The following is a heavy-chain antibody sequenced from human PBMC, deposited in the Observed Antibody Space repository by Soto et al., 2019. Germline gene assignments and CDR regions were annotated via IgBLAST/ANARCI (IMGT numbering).Heavy chain of an antibody. CDR3: AKAIVGATLANY. J-gene: IGHJ4*02. V-gene: IGHV3-30*18. CDR1: GFTFSSYV. D-gene: IGHD1-26*01. Sequence: GGSLRLSCVASGFTFSSYVIHWVRQAPGKGLEWVAVISYDGSNKYYADSVKGRFTISRDNSKNTLYLQMNSLRAEDTAVYYCAKAIVGATLANYWGQGTLVNVSS. CDR2: ISYDGSNK.